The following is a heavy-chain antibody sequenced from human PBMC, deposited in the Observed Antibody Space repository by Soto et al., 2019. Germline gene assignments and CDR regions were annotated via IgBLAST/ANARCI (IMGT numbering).Heavy chain of an antibody. Sequence: QVHLVQSGAEVKKPGASVKVSCKASGYTFTSYYMHWVRQAPGQGLEWVGISHTCGGSTTYARQVKGRLTMTRDTSTSTVYMELSRLRSEDTAVYYCARWGIAVGFCDSWGQGTLVTVSS. CDR2: SHTCGGST. V-gene: IGHV1-46*01. CDR1: GYTFTSYY. D-gene: IGHD6-19*01. J-gene: IGHJ4*02. CDR3: ARWGIAVGFCDS.